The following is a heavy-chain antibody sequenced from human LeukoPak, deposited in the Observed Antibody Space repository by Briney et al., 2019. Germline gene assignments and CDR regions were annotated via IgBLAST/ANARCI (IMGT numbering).Heavy chain of an antibody. CDR1: GFTFSSYA. V-gene: IGHV3-23*01. CDR2: ISGSGGST. J-gene: IGHJ4*02. CDR3: AKDSGWYGGLPVSFGY. D-gene: IGHD6-19*01. Sequence: GGSLRLSCAASGFTFSSYAMSWVRQAPGKGLEWVSAISGSGGSTYYADSVKGRFTISRDNSKNTLYLQMNSLRAEDTAVYYCAKDSGWYGGLPVSFGYWGQGTLVTVSS.